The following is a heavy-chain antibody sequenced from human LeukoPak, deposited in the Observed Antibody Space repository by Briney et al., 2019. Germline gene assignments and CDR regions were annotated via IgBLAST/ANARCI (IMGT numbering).Heavy chain of an antibody. CDR1: GYNFRNYG. D-gene: IGHD5-18*01. CDR3: ARDLARGYSYGYNAFDI. Sequence: GSVKVTCKASGYNFRNYGIGWVRQAPRQGLEWMGWITAGNGNTNYAQNVHGRITMTTDTSTSTAYMELRRLRSDDTAEYFCARDLARGYSYGYNAFDIWGQGTVVTVSS. CDR2: ITAGNGNT. V-gene: IGHV1-18*01. J-gene: IGHJ3*02.